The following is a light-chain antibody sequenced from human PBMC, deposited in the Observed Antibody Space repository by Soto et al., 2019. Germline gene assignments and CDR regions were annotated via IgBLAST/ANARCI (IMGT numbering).Light chain of an antibody. CDR3: QQYYSYPYT. CDR2: AAS. V-gene: IGKV1-8*01. J-gene: IGKJ2*01. Sequence: ASRMTQSPSSLSASTGDRVTITCRASQGISSYLAWYQQQPGKAPKLLIYAASTLQSGVPSRFSGSGSGTDFTLTISCLQSEDFATYYCQQYYSYPYTSGQGTKLEIK. CDR1: QGISSY.